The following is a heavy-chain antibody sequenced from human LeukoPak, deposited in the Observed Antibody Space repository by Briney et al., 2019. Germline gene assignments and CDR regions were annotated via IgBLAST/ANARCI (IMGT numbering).Heavy chain of an antibody. J-gene: IGHJ5*02. CDR3: ARRSTWWDWFDP. D-gene: IGHD2-15*01. CDR1: GGSISSSSYY. CDR2: IYYSGST. V-gene: IGHV4-39*01. Sequence: PSETLSLTCTVSGGSISSSSYYWGWIRQPPGKGLEWIGSIYYSGSTYYNPSLKSRVTISVDTSKNQFSLKLSSVTAADTAVYYCARRSTWWDWFDPWGQGTLVTVSS.